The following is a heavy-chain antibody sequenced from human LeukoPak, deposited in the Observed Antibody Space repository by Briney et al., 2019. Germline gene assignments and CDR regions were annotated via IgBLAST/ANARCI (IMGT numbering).Heavy chain of an antibody. V-gene: IGHV3-7*04. Sequence: PGGSLRLSCAASGFTFSSYWMSWVRQAPGKGLECVANINQDGSERFYVDSVKGRFTISRDNAKNSLYLQMNRLRAEDTAVYYCAKDLVLGGQGTLVTVSS. CDR1: GFTFSSYW. CDR2: INQDGSER. CDR3: AKDLVL. J-gene: IGHJ4*02.